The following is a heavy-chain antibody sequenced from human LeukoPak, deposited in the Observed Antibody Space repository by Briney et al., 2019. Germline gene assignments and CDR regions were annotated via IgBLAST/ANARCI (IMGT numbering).Heavy chain of an antibody. J-gene: IGHJ1*01. Sequence: GGSLRLSCAASGFTFSSYAMSWVRQASGKGLEWASVISGGGGSTYYADSVKGRFTVSRDNSKNTLYLQMNSLRVEDTAVYYCAKDPAVAGTAEYFQHWGQGTLVTVSS. V-gene: IGHV3-23*01. CDR1: GFTFSSYA. CDR2: ISGGGGST. D-gene: IGHD6-19*01. CDR3: AKDPAVAGTAEYFQH.